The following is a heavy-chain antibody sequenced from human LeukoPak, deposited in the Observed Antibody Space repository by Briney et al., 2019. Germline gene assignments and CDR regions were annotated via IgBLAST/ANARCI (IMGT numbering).Heavy chain of an antibody. CDR3: ARDLAAAGTTPVDY. CDR2: IWYDGSNK. Sequence: PGGSLRLSCAASGFTFSSYGIHWVRQAPGKGLEWVAVIWYDGSNKYYADSVKGRFTISRDNSKNTLYLQMNSLRAEDTAVYYCARDLAAAGTTPVDYWGQGTLVTVSS. V-gene: IGHV3-33*01. CDR1: GFTFSSYG. D-gene: IGHD6-13*01. J-gene: IGHJ4*02.